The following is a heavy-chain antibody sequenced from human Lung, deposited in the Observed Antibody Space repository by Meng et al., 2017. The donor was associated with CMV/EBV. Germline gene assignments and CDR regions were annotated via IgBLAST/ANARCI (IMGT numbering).Heavy chain of an antibody. CDR1: GFTFSSYA. CDR3: ARNGQYYDFGSGYYKISHYHRCYGMDV. V-gene: IGHV3-48*03. J-gene: IGHJ6*02. CDR2: ISSSGSSI. Sequence: GESLKISCAASGFTFSSYAMNWVRQAPGEGLEWVSYISSSGSSIYYADSVKGRFTISRDNAKNSLYLQMTSLRAEDTAVYYCARNGQYYDFGSGYYKISHYHRCYGMDVWGQGTTVXVSS. D-gene: IGHD3-3*01.